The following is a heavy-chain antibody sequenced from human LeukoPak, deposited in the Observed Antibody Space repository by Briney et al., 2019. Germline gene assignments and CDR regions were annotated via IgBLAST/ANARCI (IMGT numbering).Heavy chain of an antibody. D-gene: IGHD3-10*01. Sequence: GGSLRLSCAASGFTFSSYAMSWVRQAPGKGLEWVSAISGSGDSTYYADSVKGRFTISRDNSKNTLYLQMNSLRAEDTAVYYCARLFMVRGVIITSYFDHWGQGTLVTVSS. CDR1: GFTFSSYA. CDR3: ARLFMVRGVIITSYFDH. CDR2: ISGSGDST. J-gene: IGHJ4*02. V-gene: IGHV3-23*01.